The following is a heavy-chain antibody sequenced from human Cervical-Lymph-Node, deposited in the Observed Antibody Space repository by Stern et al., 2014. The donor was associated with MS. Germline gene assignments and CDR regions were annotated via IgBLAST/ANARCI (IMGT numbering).Heavy chain of an antibody. J-gene: IGHJ4*02. Sequence: QVQLVQSGSELKKPGASVKVSCKASGYTFTNYPINWVRQAPGQGLEWMGWINTNTGNSTYAQGFTGRFVFSLATSVSTAYLQISSLKAEDTAVYYCARDFVDTAMVTRSDYFDCWGQGTLVTVSS. V-gene: IGHV7-4-1*02. CDR1: GYTFTNYP. D-gene: IGHD5-18*01. CDR2: INTNTGNS. CDR3: ARDFVDTAMVTRSDYFDC.